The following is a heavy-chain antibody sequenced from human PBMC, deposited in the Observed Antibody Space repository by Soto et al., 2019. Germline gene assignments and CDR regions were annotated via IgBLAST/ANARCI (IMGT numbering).Heavy chain of an antibody. D-gene: IGHD3-22*01. J-gene: IGHJ6*02. Sequence: LRLSCAASGFTFSSYWMHWVRQAPGKGLVWVSRINSDGSSTSYADSVKGRFTISRDNAKNTLYLQMNSLRAEDTAVYYCAREWGVRRTMIVVGVYYYGMDVWGQGTTVTVSS. V-gene: IGHV3-74*01. CDR2: INSDGSST. CDR1: GFTFSSYW. CDR3: AREWGVRRTMIVVGVYYYGMDV.